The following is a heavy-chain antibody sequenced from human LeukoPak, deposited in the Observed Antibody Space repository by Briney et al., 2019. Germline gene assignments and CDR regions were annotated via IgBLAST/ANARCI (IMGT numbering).Heavy chain of an antibody. J-gene: IGHJ4*02. CDR2: ISGGGGGT. D-gene: IGHD3-3*01. CDR3: ARRSDYFDC. Sequence: PGGSLRLSCAASGFTFSSYAMSWVRQAPGKGLEWVSGISGGGGGTYSADSVKGRFTISRDNSKNTLYLQMNSLRAEDTALYYCARRSDYFDCWGQGTLVTVSS. V-gene: IGHV3-23*01. CDR1: GFTFSSYA.